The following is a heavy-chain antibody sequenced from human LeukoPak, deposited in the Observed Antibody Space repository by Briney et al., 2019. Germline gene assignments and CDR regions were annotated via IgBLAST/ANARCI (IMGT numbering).Heavy chain of an antibody. CDR3: ARSPRMYSSSPLVDP. J-gene: IGHJ5*02. CDR1: GYTFTSYG. D-gene: IGHD6-6*01. V-gene: IGHV1-18*01. Sequence: ASVKVSCKASGYTFTSYGISWVRQAPGQGLEWMGWISAYNGNTNYVQKLQGRVTMTTDTSTSTAYMELRSLRSDDTAVYYCARSPRMYSSSPLVDPWGQGTLVTVSS. CDR2: ISAYNGNT.